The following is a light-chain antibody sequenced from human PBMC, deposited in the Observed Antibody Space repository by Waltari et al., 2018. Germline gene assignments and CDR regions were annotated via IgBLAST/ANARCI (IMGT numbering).Light chain of an antibody. CDR2: DAS. CDR3: QQRSNWPPLFT. V-gene: IGKV3-11*01. CDR1: QSVSSY. Sequence: EIVLTQSQATLPLSPGERATPSCRASQSVSSYLAWSQQKPGQAPRLLIYDASNRATGIPARFSGSGSGTDFTLTISSLEPEDFAVYYCQQRSNWPPLFTFGPGTKVDIK. J-gene: IGKJ3*01.